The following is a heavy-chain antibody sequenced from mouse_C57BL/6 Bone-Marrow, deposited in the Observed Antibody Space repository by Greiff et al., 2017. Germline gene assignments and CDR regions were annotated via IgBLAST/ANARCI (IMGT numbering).Heavy chain of an antibody. CDR3: ARDASDGYYDWYCDV. J-gene: IGHJ1*03. V-gene: IGHV7-1*01. D-gene: IGHD2-3*01. Sequence: EVNVVESGGGLVQSGRSLRLSCATSGFTFSDFYMEWVRQAPGKGLEWIAASRNKANDYTTEYSASVKGRFIVSRDTSQSILYLQMNALRAEDTAIYYCARDASDGYYDWYCDVWGTGTTVTGSS. CDR2: SRNKANDYTT. CDR1: GFTFSDFY.